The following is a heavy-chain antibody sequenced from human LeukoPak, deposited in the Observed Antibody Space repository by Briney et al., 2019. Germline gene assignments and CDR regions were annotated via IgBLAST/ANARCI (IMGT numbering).Heavy chain of an antibody. D-gene: IGHD2-21*01. V-gene: IGHV3-7*04. CDR3: ARAYRYGMDV. CDR2: INQDGSEK. J-gene: IGHJ6*02. CDR1: GFTFGSYW. Sequence: PGESLRLSCAASGFTFGSYWMSWVRRAPGKGLEWVANINQDGSEKYYVDSVKGRFTISRDNAKNSLYLQMNSLRAEDTAVYYCARAYRYGMDVWGQGTTVTVSS.